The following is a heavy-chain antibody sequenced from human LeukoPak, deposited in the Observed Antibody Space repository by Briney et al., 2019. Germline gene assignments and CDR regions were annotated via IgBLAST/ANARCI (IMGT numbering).Heavy chain of an antibody. CDR1: GFTFDDYA. J-gene: IGHJ3*02. Sequence: GRSLRLSCAASGFTFDDYAMHWVRQAPGKGLEWVSGISWNSGSIGYADSVKGRFTISRDNAKNSLYLQMNSLRAEDTALYYCAKDRTGSSSWYGMDAFDIWGQGTMVTVSS. CDR2: ISWNSGSI. D-gene: IGHD6-13*01. V-gene: IGHV3-9*01. CDR3: AKDRTGSSSWYGMDAFDI.